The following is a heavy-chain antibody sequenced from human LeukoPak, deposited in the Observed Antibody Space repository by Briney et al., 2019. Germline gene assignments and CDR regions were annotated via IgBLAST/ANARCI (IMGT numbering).Heavy chain of an antibody. Sequence: GGSLRLSCAASGFTFSSYAMSWVRQAPGKGLEWVSAISGSGSTIYYADSVKGRFTISRDNAKNSLYLRMNSLRAEDTAVYYCARDAGEWELREFDYWGQGTLVTVSS. CDR3: ARDAGEWELREFDY. CDR1: GFTFSSYA. CDR2: ISGSGSTI. D-gene: IGHD1-26*01. V-gene: IGHV3-23*01. J-gene: IGHJ4*02.